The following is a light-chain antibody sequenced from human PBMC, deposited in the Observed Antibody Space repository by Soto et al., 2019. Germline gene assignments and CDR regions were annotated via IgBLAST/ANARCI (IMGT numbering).Light chain of an antibody. Sequence: EIVLTQSPATLSLSPGERATLSCRASQSIHTSLAWYQQKPGQAPRLLIYDASNRATGIPARFSGSGSGTDFILTVSSLEHEDFAVYYCQQRTNGPPLYAFGQGTKLEIK. CDR1: QSIHTS. J-gene: IGKJ2*01. V-gene: IGKV3-11*01. CDR2: DAS. CDR3: QQRTNGPPLYA.